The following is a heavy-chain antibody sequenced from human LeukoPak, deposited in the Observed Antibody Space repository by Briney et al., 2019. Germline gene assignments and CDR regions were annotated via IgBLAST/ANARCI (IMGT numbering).Heavy chain of an antibody. J-gene: IGHJ4*02. CDR3: ARIVGHTRSEF. CDR2: VSFDGRNK. V-gene: IGHV3-30*04. CDR1: GFSLSSYA. Sequence: GGSLRLSCAASGFSLSSYAMHWVRQAPGKGLEWVSFVSFDGRNKNYADSVRGRFTISRDDSKNTLYLQMSSLRDEDTAVYFCARIVGHTRSEFWGQGTLVTVSS. D-gene: IGHD1-26*01.